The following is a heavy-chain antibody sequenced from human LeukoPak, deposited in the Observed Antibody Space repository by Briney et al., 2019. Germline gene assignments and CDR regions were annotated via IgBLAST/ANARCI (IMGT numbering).Heavy chain of an antibody. CDR1: GGSISNKY. CDR3: ARQSSSGGNFDY. V-gene: IGHV4-59*08. Sequence: SETLSLTCTVSGGSISNKYWSWIRQPPGKGLEWIGYIYYSGSTNYNPSLKSRVTMSVDTSKNQFSLKLSSVTAADTAVYYCARQSSSGGNFDYWGQGTLVTVSS. J-gene: IGHJ4*02. CDR2: IYYSGST. D-gene: IGHD3-10*01.